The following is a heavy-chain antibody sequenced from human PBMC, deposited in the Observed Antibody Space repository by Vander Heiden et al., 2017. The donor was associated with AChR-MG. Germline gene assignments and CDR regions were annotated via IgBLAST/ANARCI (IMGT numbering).Heavy chain of an antibody. CDR3: ARHGWFVGPQGELRDPLDY. CDR2: IYPGDSDT. D-gene: IGHD1-26*01. Sequence: EVQLVQSGAEVKKPGESLKISCKGSGYSFTSYWIGWVRQMPGKGLEWMGIIYPGDSDTRYSPSFQGQVTISADKSISTAYLQWSSLKASDTAMYYCARHGWFVGPQGELRDPLDYWGQGTLVTVSS. CDR1: GYSFTSYW. V-gene: IGHV5-51*01. J-gene: IGHJ4*02.